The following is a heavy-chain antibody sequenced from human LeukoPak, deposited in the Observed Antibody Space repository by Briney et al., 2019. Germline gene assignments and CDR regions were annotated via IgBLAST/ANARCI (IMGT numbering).Heavy chain of an antibody. J-gene: IGHJ4*02. V-gene: IGHV4-38-2*02. Sequence: KPSKTLSLTCTVSGYSISSGYYWGWIRQPPGKGLEWIGYIYYSGSTNYNPSLKSRVTISVDTSKNQFSLKLSSVTAADTAVYYCARGSDPFDYWGQGTLVTVSS. CDR1: GYSISSGYY. CDR2: IYYSGST. CDR3: ARGSDPFDY.